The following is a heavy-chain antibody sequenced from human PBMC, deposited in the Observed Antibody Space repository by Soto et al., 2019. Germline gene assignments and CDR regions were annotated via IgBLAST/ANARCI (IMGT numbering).Heavy chain of an antibody. D-gene: IGHD3-16*01. V-gene: IGHV4-59*12. CDR1: GASITSSY. CDR3: ARTPYRLALGTVLCYFDH. Sequence: QVQLQESGPGLVKPSETLSLTCSVSGASITSSYWSWIRQSPGKGLEWIGYIFYRWITNYNPSIGSRVTMSVDTSKNQLSLNMTSMTDADTAVYYCARTPYRLALGTVLCYFDHWGKGTLVTVSS. CDR2: IFYRWIT. J-gene: IGHJ4*02.